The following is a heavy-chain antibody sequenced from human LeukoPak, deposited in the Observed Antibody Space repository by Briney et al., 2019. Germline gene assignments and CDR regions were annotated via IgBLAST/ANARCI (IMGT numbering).Heavy chain of an antibody. CDR1: GYTFTSYY. J-gene: IGHJ4*02. D-gene: IGHD3-10*01. CDR2: INPSGGST. Sequence: ASVKVSCKASGYTFTSYYMHWVRQAPGQGLEWMGIINPSGGSTSYAQKFQGRVTMTRDTSTSTDYMELSSLRSEDTAVYYCRIAAPGSFDYWGQGTLVTVSS. CDR3: RIAAPGSFDY. V-gene: IGHV1-46*01.